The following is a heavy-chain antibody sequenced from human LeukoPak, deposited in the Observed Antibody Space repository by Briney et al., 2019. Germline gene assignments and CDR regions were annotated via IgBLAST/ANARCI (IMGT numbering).Heavy chain of an antibody. CDR2: IYPGDSDT. CDR1: GYSFTSYW. V-gene: IGHV5-51*01. CDR3: ARQGIYDILTGYSDY. D-gene: IGHD3-9*01. J-gene: IGHJ4*02. Sequence: GGSLKISCKGLGYSFTSYWFGWAGQLPGKGLEWMGIIYPGDSDTRYRTSVQGQVTISADKSISTAYLQWSSLKASDTAMYYCARQGIYDILTGYSDYWGQGTLVTVSS.